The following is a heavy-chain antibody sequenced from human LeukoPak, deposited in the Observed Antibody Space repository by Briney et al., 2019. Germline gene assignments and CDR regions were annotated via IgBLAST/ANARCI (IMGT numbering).Heavy chain of an antibody. V-gene: IGHV3-21*01. D-gene: IGHD3-10*01. CDR2: ISSSSSYI. J-gene: IGHJ3*02. CDR3: ARDAYYGSGSYPFDI. CDR1: GFTFSSYS. Sequence: PGGSLRLSCAASGFTFSSYSMDWVRQAPGKGLEWVSSISSSSSYIYYADSVKGRFTISRDNAKNSLFLQMNSLRAEDTAVYYCARDAYYGSGSYPFDIWGQGTMVTVSS.